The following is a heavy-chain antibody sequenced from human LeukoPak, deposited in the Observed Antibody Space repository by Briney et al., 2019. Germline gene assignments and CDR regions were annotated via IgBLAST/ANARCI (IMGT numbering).Heavy chain of an antibody. CDR2: ISSSSSTI. D-gene: IGHD2-2*01. J-gene: IGHJ3*02. Sequence: GGSLRLSCAASGFTFSSYSMNWVRQAPGKGLEWVSYISSSSSTIYYADSVKGRFTISRDNSKNTLYLQMNSLRAEDTAVYYCAKDTSLYCSSTSCYYWGDAFDIWGQGTMVTVSS. V-gene: IGHV3-48*01. CDR3: AKDTSLYCSSTSCYYWGDAFDI. CDR1: GFTFSSYS.